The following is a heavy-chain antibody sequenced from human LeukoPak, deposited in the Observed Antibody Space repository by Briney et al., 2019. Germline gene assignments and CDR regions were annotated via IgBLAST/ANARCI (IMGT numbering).Heavy chain of an antibody. CDR1: GFTFSSYS. CDR3: ARGGAARPDF. J-gene: IGHJ4*02. CDR2: ISSSSSTI. D-gene: IGHD6-6*01. Sequence: GGSLRLSCAASGFTFSSYSMNWVRQAPGKGLEWVSYISSSSSTIYYADSVKGRFTISRDNDKNSLYLQMNSLRVEDTAVYYCARGGAARPDFWGQGTLVTVSS. V-gene: IGHV3-48*04.